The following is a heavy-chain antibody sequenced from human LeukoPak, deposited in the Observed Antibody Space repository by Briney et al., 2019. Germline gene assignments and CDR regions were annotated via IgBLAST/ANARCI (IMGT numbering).Heavy chain of an antibody. CDR3: ARAQRGIQLWLLWFDP. CDR1: SGSISSYY. V-gene: IGHV4-59*01. D-gene: IGHD5-18*01. Sequence: PSETLSLTCTVSSGSISSYYWSWIRQPPGKGLEWIGYIYYSGSTNYNPSLKSRVTISVDTSKNQFSLKLSSVTAADTAVYYCARAQRGIQLWLLWFDPWGQGTLVTVSS. CDR2: IYYSGST. J-gene: IGHJ5*02.